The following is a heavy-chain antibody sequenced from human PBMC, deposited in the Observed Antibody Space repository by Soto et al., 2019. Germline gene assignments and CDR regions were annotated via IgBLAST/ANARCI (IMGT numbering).Heavy chain of an antibody. Sequence: GGSLRLSCAASGFTFSSYSMNWVRQAPGKGLEWVSYISSSSSTIYYADSVKGRFTISRDNAKNSLYLQMNSLRAEDTAVYYCARDPRDSSGWPPTDYWGQGTLVTVSS. CDR2: ISSSSSTI. CDR3: ARDPRDSSGWPPTDY. CDR1: GFTFSSYS. V-gene: IGHV3-48*01. J-gene: IGHJ4*02. D-gene: IGHD6-19*01.